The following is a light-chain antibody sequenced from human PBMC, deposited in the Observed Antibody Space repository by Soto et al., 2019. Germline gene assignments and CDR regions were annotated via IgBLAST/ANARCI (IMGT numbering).Light chain of an antibody. Sequence: DIQMTQSPSSVSASVGDRVTRTCRASQGIGDRLAWYQHKPGKVPQLLIYFASTLGSGVPSRFSGSGSGTDFILTINTLQADDFATYYCLHTYSFPRTFGQGTKVDIK. CDR1: QGIGDR. CDR3: LHTYSFPRT. J-gene: IGKJ1*01. CDR2: FAS. V-gene: IGKV1-12*01.